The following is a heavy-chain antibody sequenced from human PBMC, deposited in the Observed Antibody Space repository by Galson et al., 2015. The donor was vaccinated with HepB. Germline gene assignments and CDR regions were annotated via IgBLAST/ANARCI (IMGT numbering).Heavy chain of an antibody. J-gene: IGHJ5*02. Sequence: CAISGDSVSSNSAAWNWIRQSPSRGLEWLGRTYYRSKWYNDYAVSVKSRITINPDTSKNQFSLQLNSVTPEDTAVYYCARDAPGQWLVSWFDPWGQGTLVTVSP. CDR3: ARDAPGQWLVSWFDP. D-gene: IGHD6-19*01. CDR1: GDSVSSNSAA. CDR2: TYYRSKWYN. V-gene: IGHV6-1*01.